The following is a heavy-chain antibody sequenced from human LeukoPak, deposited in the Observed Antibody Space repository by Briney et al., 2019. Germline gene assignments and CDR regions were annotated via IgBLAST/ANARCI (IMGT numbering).Heavy chain of an antibody. D-gene: IGHD1-26*01. CDR2: IYHSGCT. V-gene: IGHV4-39*01. Sequence: PSETLSLTCTVSGGSISSRTYYWGWIRQPPGKGLEWIGNIYHSGCTYNNQCLKSRVPISVDTSKNQFSLKLKSVTAADTAVYYCARRRVGAPERDWGQGTLVTVSS. J-gene: IGHJ4*02. CDR3: ARRRVGAPERD. CDR1: GGSISSRTYY.